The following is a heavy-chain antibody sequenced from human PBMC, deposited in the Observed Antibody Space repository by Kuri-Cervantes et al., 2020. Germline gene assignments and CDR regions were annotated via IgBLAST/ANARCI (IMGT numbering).Heavy chain of an antibody. CDR2: INHSGST. J-gene: IGHJ6*02. D-gene: IGHD3-10*01. Sequence: SETLSLTCAVYGGSFSGYYWSWIRQPPGKGLEWIGEINHSGSTNYNPSLKSRVTISVDTSKNQFSLKLSSVTAADTAVYYCARDLSGGYYKLGYYYYYGMDVWGQGTTVTVSS. CDR1: GGSFSGYY. CDR3: ARDLSGGYYKLGYYYYYGMDV. V-gene: IGHV4-34*01.